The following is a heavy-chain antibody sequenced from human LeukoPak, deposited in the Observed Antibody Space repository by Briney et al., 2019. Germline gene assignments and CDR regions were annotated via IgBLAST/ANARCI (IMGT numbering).Heavy chain of an antibody. V-gene: IGHV3-30*02. Sequence: PGGSLRLSCAASRFTSSSYGMHWVRQAPGKGLEWVAFIRYDGSNKYYADSVKGRFTISRDNSKNTLYLQMNSLRAEDTAVYYCAKGGYYGSGSYLLYWGQGTLVTASS. D-gene: IGHD3-10*01. CDR1: RFTSSSYG. J-gene: IGHJ4*02. CDR2: IRYDGSNK. CDR3: AKGGYYGSGSYLLY.